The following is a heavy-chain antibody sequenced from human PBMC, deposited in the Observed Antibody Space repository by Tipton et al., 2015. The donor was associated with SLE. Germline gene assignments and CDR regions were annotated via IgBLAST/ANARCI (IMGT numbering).Heavy chain of an antibody. CDR2: IYTSGST. Sequence: TLSLTCTVSGGSISSGSYYWSWIRQPAGKGLEWIGHIYTSGSTNYNPSLKSRVTISVDTSKNHFSLKLSSVTAADTAVYYCARASTSCGYFDYWGQGTLVTVSS. CDR1: GGSISSGSYY. D-gene: IGHD2-21*01. CDR3: ARASTSCGYFDY. V-gene: IGHV4-61*09. J-gene: IGHJ4*02.